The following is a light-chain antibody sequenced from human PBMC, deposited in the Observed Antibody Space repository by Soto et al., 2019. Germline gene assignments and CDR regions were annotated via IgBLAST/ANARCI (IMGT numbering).Light chain of an antibody. CDR1: QSVSSNY. CDR2: GAS. V-gene: IGKV3-20*01. J-gene: IGKJ2*01. Sequence: EIVLTQSPGTLSLSPGERATLSCRASQSVSSNYLAWYQQRPGQAPRVLIYGASSRATGIPDRFSGSGSGTDFTLTISRLEPEDFGVYFCHHYGNSPPNTFGQGTKVEIK. CDR3: HHYGNSPPNT.